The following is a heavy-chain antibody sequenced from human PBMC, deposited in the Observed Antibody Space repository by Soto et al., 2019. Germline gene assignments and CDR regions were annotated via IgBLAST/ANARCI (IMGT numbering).Heavy chain of an antibody. CDR1: GGSISNGDYY. CDR2: IYYSGST. D-gene: IGHD1-7*01. V-gene: IGHV4-30-4*02. CDR3: ARVELELFSRHYYYYGMDV. Sequence: PSETLSLTCTVSGGSISNGDYYWSWIRQPPGKGLEWIGYIYYSGSTYYNPSLKSRVTISVDTSKNQFSLKLSSVTAADTAVYYCARVELELFSRHYYYYGMDVWGQGTTVTVSS. J-gene: IGHJ6*02.